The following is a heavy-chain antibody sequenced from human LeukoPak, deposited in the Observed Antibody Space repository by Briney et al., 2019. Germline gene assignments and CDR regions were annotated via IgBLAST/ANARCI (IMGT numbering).Heavy chain of an antibody. CDR3: ARDRQPRGDAFDI. J-gene: IGHJ3*02. V-gene: IGHV4-59*06. D-gene: IGHD5-24*01. CDR2: IYYSGST. Sequence: KPSETLSLTCTVSGGSISSYYWSWIRQHPGKGLEWIGYIYYSGSTYYNPSLKSRVTISVDTSKNQFSLKLSSVTAADTAVYYCARDRQPRGDAFDIWGQGTMVTVSS. CDR1: GGSISSYY.